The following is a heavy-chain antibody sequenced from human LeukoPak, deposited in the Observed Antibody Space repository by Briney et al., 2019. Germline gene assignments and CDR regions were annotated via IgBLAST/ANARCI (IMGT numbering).Heavy chain of an antibody. CDR2: ISYDGSNK. CDR1: GFTFSSYA. D-gene: IGHD2-15*01. Sequence: GRSLRLSCAASGFTFSSYAMHWVRQAPGKGLEWVAVISYDGSNKYYADSVKGRFTISRDNSKNTLYLQMSNLRAEDSAVYSCVRGPNCSGGSCYSGHFGLLDYWGQGTLVTVSS. V-gene: IGHV3-30*07. CDR3: VRGPNCSGGSCYSGHFGLLDY. J-gene: IGHJ4*02.